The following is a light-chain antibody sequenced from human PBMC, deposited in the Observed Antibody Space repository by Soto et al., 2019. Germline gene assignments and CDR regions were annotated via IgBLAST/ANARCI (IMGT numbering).Light chain of an antibody. CDR2: WAS. Sequence: DIVMTQSPDSLAVSLGERATINCKSSQSVLYSPNNKNYLAWYQQKPGQPPKLLVYWASTRESGVPDRFSGSESETDFTLTINSLQAEDVAVYYCQQYIIAPQTFGQGTKVEIK. J-gene: IGKJ1*01. CDR3: QQYIIAPQT. CDR1: QSVLYSPNNKNY. V-gene: IGKV4-1*01.